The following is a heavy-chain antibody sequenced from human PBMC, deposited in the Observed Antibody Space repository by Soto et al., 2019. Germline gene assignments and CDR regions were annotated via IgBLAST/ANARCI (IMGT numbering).Heavy chain of an antibody. J-gene: IGHJ6*02. Sequence: SVKVSCKASGGTFSSYAISWVRQAPGQGLEWMGGIIPIFGTANYAQKFQGRVPITADESTSTAYMELSSLRSEDTAVYYCARSSIAARLYCYGMDVWGQGTTVTVSS. CDR3: ARSSIAARLYCYGMDV. CDR2: IIPIFGTA. D-gene: IGHD6-6*01. V-gene: IGHV1-69*13. CDR1: GGTFSSYA.